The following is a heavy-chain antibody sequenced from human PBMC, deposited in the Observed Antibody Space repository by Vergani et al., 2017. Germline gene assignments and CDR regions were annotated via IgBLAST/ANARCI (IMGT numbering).Heavy chain of an antibody. Sequence: EVQLLESGGGLVQPGGSLRLSCAASGFTFSSYAMSWVRQPPGKGLEWVSAISGSGGSTYYADSVKGRFTISRDNSKNTLYLQMSSLRAEDTAVYYCAKDRDGLLWFGELLYYWGQGTLVTVSS. CDR3: AKDRDGLLWFGELLYY. J-gene: IGHJ4*02. V-gene: IGHV3-23*01. CDR1: GFTFSSYA. D-gene: IGHD3-10*01. CDR2: ISGSGGST.